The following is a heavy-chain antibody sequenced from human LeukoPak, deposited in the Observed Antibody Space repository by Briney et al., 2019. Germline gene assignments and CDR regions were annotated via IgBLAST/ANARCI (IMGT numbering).Heavy chain of an antibody. D-gene: IGHD6-19*01. CDR1: GFTFSNAW. CDR2: IKSETDGGTT. J-gene: IGHJ4*02. V-gene: IGHV3-15*07. CDR3: TTSSSGWYHFDY. Sequence: GGSLRLSCAASGFTFSNAWMNWVRQAPGKGLEWVGRIKSETDGGTTDYAAPVKGRFTISRDDSKNTLYLQMNSLKTEDTAVYYCTTSSSGWYHFDYWGQGTLVTVSS.